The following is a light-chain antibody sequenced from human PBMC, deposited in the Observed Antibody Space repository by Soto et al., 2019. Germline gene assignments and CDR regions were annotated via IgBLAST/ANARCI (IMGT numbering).Light chain of an antibody. J-gene: IGKJ1*01. V-gene: IGKV1-5*03. CDR2: KAS. CDR3: QQYNSYSWT. Sequence: DIQMTQSPSTLSASVGDRVTITCRASQSISSWLAWYQQKPGKAPKLLIYKASSLESGVPSRFSGSGSGTEFTLTISSLQPDDFATYHCQQYNSYSWTFGQGTKVDI. CDR1: QSISSW.